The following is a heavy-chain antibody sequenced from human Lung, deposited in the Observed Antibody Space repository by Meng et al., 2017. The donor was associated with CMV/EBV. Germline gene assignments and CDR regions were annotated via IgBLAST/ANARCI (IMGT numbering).Heavy chain of an antibody. CDR1: GYSFASYW. CDR2: IYLGDSDT. CDR3: TKSCGGDCYAQYYYYGMDV. V-gene: IGHV5-51*01. J-gene: IGHJ6*02. Sequence: GESLKISCQGSGYSFASYWIGWVRQMPGKGLEWMGIIYLGDSDTRYSPSFEGQVTISADKSISTAYLQWSSLKASDTAMYYCTKSCGGDCYAQYYYYGMDVWGQGTTVTVSS. D-gene: IGHD2-21*01.